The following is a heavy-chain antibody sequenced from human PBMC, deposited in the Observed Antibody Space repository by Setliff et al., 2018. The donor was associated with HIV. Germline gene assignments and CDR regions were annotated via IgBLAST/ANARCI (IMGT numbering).Heavy chain of an antibody. D-gene: IGHD3-3*01. J-gene: IGHJ4*02. CDR1: GGSINSGGYY. CDR3: ARGPFVLRFLERLVYFDY. CDR2: VYYSGST. V-gene: IGHV4-31*03. Sequence: PSETLSLTCTVSGGSINSGGYYWSWIRQHPGKGLDWIGRVYYSGSTDYNPSLQSRATLSIDMSKNQFSLKLTSVIAADTAIYYCARGPFVLRFLERLVYFDYWGQGKLVTVSS.